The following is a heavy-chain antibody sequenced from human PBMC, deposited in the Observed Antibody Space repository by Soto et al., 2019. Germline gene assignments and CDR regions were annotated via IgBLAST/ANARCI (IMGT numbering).Heavy chain of an antibody. J-gene: IGHJ6*02. V-gene: IGHV3-13*05. CDR3: ARTDRDSYGLDV. CDR2: ISAAGDP. Sequence: EVQLVESGGGLVQPGGSLRLSCEASGFTFRNYDMHWVRQGTGKGLEWVSGISAAGDPDYADSVEGRFTISRENAQNSFFLQVNSLRVGDTAVYYCARTDRDSYGLDVWGQGTTVIVSS. CDR1: GFTFRNYD.